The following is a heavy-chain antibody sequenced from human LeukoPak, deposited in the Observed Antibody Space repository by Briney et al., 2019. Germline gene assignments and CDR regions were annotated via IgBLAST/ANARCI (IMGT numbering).Heavy chain of an antibody. J-gene: IGHJ4*02. V-gene: IGHV4-39*02. D-gene: IGHD1-26*01. CDR1: GGSISSSSYY. CDR3: ARDQYSGSYMIFDY. CDR2: IYYSGST. Sequence: SETLSLTCTVSGGSISSSSYYWGWIRQPPGKGLEWIGSIYYSGSTYYNPSLKSRVTISVDTSKNQFSLKLSSVTAADTAVYYCARDQYSGSYMIFDYWGQGTLVTVSS.